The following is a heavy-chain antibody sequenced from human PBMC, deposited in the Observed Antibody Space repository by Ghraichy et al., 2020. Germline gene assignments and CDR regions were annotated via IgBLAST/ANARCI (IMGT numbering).Heavy chain of an antibody. CDR3: AKDILSSSTTSYYYYYGMDV. V-gene: IGHV3-9*01. CDR2: ISWNSGSI. CDR1: GFTFDDYA. J-gene: IGHJ6*02. D-gene: IGHD2-2*01. Sequence: GGSLRLSCAASGFTFDDYAMHWVRQAPGKGLEWVSGISWNSGSIGYADSVKGRFTISRDNAKNSLYLQMNSLRAEDTALYYCAKDILSSSTTSYYYYYGMDVWGQGTTVTVSS.